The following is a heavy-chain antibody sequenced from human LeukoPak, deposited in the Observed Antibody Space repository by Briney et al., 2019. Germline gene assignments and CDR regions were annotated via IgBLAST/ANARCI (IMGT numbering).Heavy chain of an antibody. D-gene: IGHD3-10*01. Sequence: GGSLRLSCAASGFTFSSYVMHWVRQAPCKGLEWEAFIRYDGSNKYYADSVKGRFTISRDNSKNTLYLQMNSLRAEDTAVYYCARDSEITMVRGVFDYWGQGTLVTVSS. J-gene: IGHJ4*02. CDR3: ARDSEITMVRGVFDY. CDR2: IRYDGSNK. V-gene: IGHV3-30*02. CDR1: GFTFSSYV.